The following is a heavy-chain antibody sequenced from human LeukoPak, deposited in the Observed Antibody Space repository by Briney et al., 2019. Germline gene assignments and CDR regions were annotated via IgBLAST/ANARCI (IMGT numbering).Heavy chain of an antibody. CDR3: ARGSGRSGWYGY. D-gene: IGHD6-19*01. CDR1: GGSFSGYY. CDR2: INHSGST. J-gene: IGHJ4*02. Sequence: SETLSLTCAVYGGSFSGYYWSWIRQPPGKGLEWIGEINHSGSTNYNPSLKGRVTISVDTSKNQFSLKLSSVTAADTAVYYCARGSGRSGWYGYWGQGTLVTVSS. V-gene: IGHV4-34*01.